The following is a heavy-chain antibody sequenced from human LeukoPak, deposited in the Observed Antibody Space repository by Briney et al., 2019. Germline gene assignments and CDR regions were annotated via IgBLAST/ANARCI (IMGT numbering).Heavy chain of an antibody. CDR2: ISGSGGST. J-gene: IGHJ4*01. CDR3: AKDRRYSYGCDY. Sequence: GGSLRLSCAASGFTFSSYAMSWVRQAPGKGLEWVSAISGSGGSTYYADSVKGRFTISRDNSKNTLYLQMDSLRAEDTAVYYCAKDRRYSYGCDYWGHGTLVTVSS. CDR1: GFTFSSYA. V-gene: IGHV3-23*01. D-gene: IGHD5-18*01.